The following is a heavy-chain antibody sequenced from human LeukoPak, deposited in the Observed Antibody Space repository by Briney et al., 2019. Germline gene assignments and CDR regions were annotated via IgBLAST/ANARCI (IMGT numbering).Heavy chain of an antibody. D-gene: IGHD2-2*01. V-gene: IGHV3-53*01. CDR3: ARWYCSSTSCYYDY. J-gene: IGHJ4*02. Sequence: HTGGSLRLSCAASGFTVSSNYMSWVRQAPGKGLEWVSIIYTIGTTYYTDSVKGRFTISRDNSKNTLYLQMNSLRAEDTAVYYCARWYCSSTSCYYDYWGQGTLVTVSS. CDR2: IYTIGTT. CDR1: GFTVSSNY.